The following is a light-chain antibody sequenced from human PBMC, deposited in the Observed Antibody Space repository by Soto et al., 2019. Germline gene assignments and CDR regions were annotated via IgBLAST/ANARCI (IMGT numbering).Light chain of an antibody. V-gene: IGLV1-51*01. CDR3: GTWDSSLSAVL. CDR1: SSNIGNNY. J-gene: IGLJ2*01. Sequence: QSVLTQPPSVSAAPGQKVTISCSGSSSNIGNNYVFWYQQLPGTAPKLLIYDNDRRPSGIPDRFSGSKSGTSATLDITGLQTGDEADYYCGTWDSSLSAVLFGGGTKLTVL. CDR2: DND.